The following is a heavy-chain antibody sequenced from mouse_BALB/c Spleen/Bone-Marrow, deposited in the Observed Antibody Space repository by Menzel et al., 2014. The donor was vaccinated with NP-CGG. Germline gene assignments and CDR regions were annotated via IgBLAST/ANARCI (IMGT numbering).Heavy chain of an antibody. V-gene: IGHV2-6-4*01. J-gene: IGHJ3*01. Sequence: VKLVESGPGLVAPSQSLSITCTVSGLSLSRYSVHWVRQPPGKGLEWLGMIWGGGSTDYNSALKSRLSISKDNSKSQVFLKMNSLQSDDIAMYYCARKDYDEAWFAYWGQGTLVTVSA. CDR1: GLSLSRYS. CDR3: ARKDYDEAWFAY. CDR2: IWGGGST. D-gene: IGHD2-4*01.